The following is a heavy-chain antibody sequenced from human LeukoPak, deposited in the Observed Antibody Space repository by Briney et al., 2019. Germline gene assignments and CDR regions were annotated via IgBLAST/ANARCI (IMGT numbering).Heavy chain of an antibody. CDR2: MYHSGST. J-gene: IGHJ4*02. CDR3: ARGFGELLPNFDY. V-gene: IGHV4-30-2*01. Sequence: SQTLSLTRAVSGGSISSGGYSWSWIRQPPGKGLEWIAYMYHSGSTYYNPSLKSRVTISVDRSQNQFSLKLNSLTAADTAVYYCARGFGELLPNFDYWGQGTLVTVSS. CDR1: GGSISSGGYS. D-gene: IGHD3-10*01.